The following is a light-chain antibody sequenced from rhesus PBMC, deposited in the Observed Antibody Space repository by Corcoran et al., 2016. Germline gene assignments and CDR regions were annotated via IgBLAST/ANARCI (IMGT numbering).Light chain of an antibody. V-gene: IGKV1-21*01. CDR3: QQFNSAPYS. J-gene: IGKJ2*01. Sequence: DIQMTQSPSSLSASVGDRVTITCRASQAISTWLAWYQPTPGKAPKPLIYKASSLQSGVPSRFSGSGYGTEFTLTLSSLPPEEFATYYCQQFNSAPYSFGQGTKVEIK. CDR1: QAISTW. CDR2: KAS.